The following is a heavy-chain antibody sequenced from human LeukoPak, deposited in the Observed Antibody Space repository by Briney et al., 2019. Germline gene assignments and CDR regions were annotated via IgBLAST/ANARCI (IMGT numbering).Heavy chain of an antibody. CDR2: ISSSSSTI. D-gene: IGHD1-1*01. CDR1: GFTFSSYS. J-gene: IGHJ4*02. CDR3: ARRARYPDY. Sequence: GGSLRLSCAASGFTFSSYSINWVRQAPGKGLEWVSYISSSSSTIYYADSVKGRFTISRDNAKNSLYLQMNSLRAEDTAAYYCARRARYPDYWGQGTLVTVSS. V-gene: IGHV3-48*01.